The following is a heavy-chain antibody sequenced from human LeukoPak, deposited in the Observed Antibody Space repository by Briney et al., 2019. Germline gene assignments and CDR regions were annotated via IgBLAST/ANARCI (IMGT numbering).Heavy chain of an antibody. V-gene: IGHV1-69*04. J-gene: IGHJ4*02. Sequence: SVKVSFKASGGTFSSYVISWARQAPGQGLEWMGRIIPILGIANYAQKFQGRVTITADKSTSTAYMELSSLRSEDTAVYYCASPPADYYDSRDYFDYWGQGTLVTVSS. CDR2: IIPILGIA. CDR1: GGTFSSYV. CDR3: ASPPADYYDSRDYFDY. D-gene: IGHD3-22*01.